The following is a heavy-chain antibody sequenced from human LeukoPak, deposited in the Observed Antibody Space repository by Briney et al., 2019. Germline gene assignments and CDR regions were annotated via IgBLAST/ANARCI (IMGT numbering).Heavy chain of an antibody. D-gene: IGHD3-16*01. CDR2: IKQDGSEK. Sequence: PGGSLRLSCAASGLTFSSYWMSWVRQAPGKGLEWVANIKQDGSEKYYVDSVKGRFTISRDNAKNSLYLQMNSLRVEDTAVYYCARVSDSFGDYWGQGTLVTVSS. J-gene: IGHJ4*02. V-gene: IGHV3-7*03. CDR1: GLTFSSYW. CDR3: ARVSDSFGDY.